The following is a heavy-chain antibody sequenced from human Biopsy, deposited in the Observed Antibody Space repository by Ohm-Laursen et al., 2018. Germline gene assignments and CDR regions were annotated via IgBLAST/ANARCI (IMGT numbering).Heavy chain of an antibody. CDR2: MSPNTGNT. CDR3: AKWETTLGRSLDS. CDR1: GYTFTSHD. J-gene: IGHJ4*02. V-gene: IGHV1-8*01. Sequence: ASVKVSCKASGYTFTSHDINWVRQATGQGLEWMGWMSPNTGNTVYAQRFQDRVTMTSDTSTGTAYMGLTSLTSDDTAVYFCAKWETTLGRSLDSWGQGTLVAVSS. D-gene: IGHD1-26*01.